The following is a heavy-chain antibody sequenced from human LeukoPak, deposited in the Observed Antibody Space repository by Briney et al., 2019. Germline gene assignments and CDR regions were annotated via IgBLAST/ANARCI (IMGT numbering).Heavy chain of an antibody. D-gene: IGHD3-10*02. V-gene: IGHV3-11*04. CDR2: ISSSGSSI. Sequence: PGGSLRLSCAASGFTVSSNYMSWIRQAPGKGLEWVSYISSSGSSIDYADSVKGRFTISRDNAKNSLYLQMNSLRAEDTAVYYCAELGITMIGGVWGKGTTVTISS. CDR3: AELGITMIGGV. J-gene: IGHJ6*04. CDR1: GFTVSSNY.